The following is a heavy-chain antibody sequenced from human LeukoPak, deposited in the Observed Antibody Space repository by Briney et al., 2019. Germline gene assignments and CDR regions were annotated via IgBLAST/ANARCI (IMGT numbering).Heavy chain of an antibody. CDR2: INTYNGHT. D-gene: IGHD2-15*01. V-gene: IGHV1-18*01. CDR1: GYTFTSYG. Sequence: ASVKVSCKASGYTFTSYGISWVRQASGQGLGWMGRINTYNGHTNYARKVQGRVTMTTDTSTSTAYMELRSLRSDDTAVYFCAREGGRYCSGGSCYSSNGWYGGLNYWGQGTLVTVSS. J-gene: IGHJ4*02. CDR3: AREGGRYCSGGSCYSSNGWYGGLNY.